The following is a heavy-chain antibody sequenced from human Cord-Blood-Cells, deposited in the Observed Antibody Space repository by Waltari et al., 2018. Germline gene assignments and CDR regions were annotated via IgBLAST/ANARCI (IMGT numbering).Heavy chain of an antibody. Sequence: EVQLVESGGGLVQPGGSLRLSCASSGFTFSSYWRHWARQAPGKGLVWVSRINSDGSSTSYADSVKGRFTISRDNAKNTLYLQMNSLRAEDTAVYYCARDWGGATIDYWGQGTLVTVSS. J-gene: IGHJ4*02. CDR1: GFTFSSYW. CDR2: INSDGSST. CDR3: ARDWGGATIDY. V-gene: IGHV3-74*01. D-gene: IGHD1-26*01.